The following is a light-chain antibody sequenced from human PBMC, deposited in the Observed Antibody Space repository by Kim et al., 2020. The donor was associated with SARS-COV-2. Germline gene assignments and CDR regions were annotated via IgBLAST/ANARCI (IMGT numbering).Light chain of an antibody. V-gene: IGKV3-15*01. CDR2: GAV. CDR3: QQYKNWPYT. J-gene: IGKJ2*01. CDR1: QGLTNN. Sequence: DMVMTQSPATLSVSPGDTATLSCRASQGLTNNLAWYQQKPGQPPRLLIYGAVTRATGFPARFSGSGSGTEFTLTISSVQSEDFAIYYCQQYKNWPYTFGQGTKLEI.